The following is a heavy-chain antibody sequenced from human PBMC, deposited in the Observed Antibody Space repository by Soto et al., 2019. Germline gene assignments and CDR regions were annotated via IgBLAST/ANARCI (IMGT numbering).Heavy chain of an antibody. CDR1: GFTFSSYG. D-gene: IGHD2-21*02. CDR3: AKDLKVVTAIYDAFDI. CDR2: ISYDGSNK. J-gene: IGHJ3*02. V-gene: IGHV3-30*18. Sequence: GGSLRLSCAASGFTFSSYGMHWVRQAPGKGLEWVAVISYDGSNKYYADSVKGRFTISRDNSKNTLYLQMNSLRAEDTAVYYCAKDLKVVTAIYDAFDIWGQGTMATVSS.